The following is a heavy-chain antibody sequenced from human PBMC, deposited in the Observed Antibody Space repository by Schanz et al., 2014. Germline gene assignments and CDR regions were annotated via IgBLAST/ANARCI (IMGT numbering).Heavy chain of an antibody. CDR2: FHHEGGDT. CDR3: ATETSRTWFYNGVDV. Sequence: QVQLVQSGAEVKKPGASVKVSCKVSGYSLNELSMHWVRQAPGRGLEWMGGFHHEGGDTVYAQKFQGRVIMTEDTSTDTAYVELSRLTSEDTGVYYCATETSRTWFYNGVDVWGQGTTVTVSS. CDR1: GYSLNELS. V-gene: IGHV1-24*01. J-gene: IGHJ6*02. D-gene: IGHD2-2*01.